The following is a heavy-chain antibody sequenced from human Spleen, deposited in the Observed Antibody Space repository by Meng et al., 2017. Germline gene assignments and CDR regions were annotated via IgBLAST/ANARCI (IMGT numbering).Heavy chain of an antibody. V-gene: IGHV2-5*02. CDR3: AHRAVAGSFEYFQH. J-gene: IGHJ1*01. D-gene: IGHD6-19*01. CDR1: GFSLRTSGVG. Sequence: QTTLKESGPTLVKPTQTLTLTCTFSGFSLRTSGVGVGWIRQPPGKALEWLALIYWDDDKRYSPSLKSKLTITKDNSKNQVVLTMTNMDSVDTATYYCAHRAVAGSFEYFQHWGQGTLVTVSS. CDR2: IYWDDDK.